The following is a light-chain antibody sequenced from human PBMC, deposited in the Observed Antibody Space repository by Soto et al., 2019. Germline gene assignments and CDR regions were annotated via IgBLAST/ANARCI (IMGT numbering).Light chain of an antibody. Sequence: TQSPSSLSASVGDRVTITCQASQSVSSNYLAWYQQKPGQAPRLLIYGASSRATGIPDRFSGSGSGTDFTLTIRRLEPEDFAVYYCQQYGSSYPWTFGQGTKVDIK. CDR1: QSVSSNY. V-gene: IGKV3-20*01. CDR2: GAS. J-gene: IGKJ1*01. CDR3: QQYGSSYPWT.